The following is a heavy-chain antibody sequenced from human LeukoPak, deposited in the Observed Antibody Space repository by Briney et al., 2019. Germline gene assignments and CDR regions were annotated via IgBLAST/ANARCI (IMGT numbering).Heavy chain of an antibody. CDR1: GFTFSSYA. CDR2: ISYDGSNK. CDR3: ARVEGATSDY. Sequence: GGSLRLSCAASGFTFSSYAMHWVRQAPGKGLEWVAVISYDGSNKYYADSVKGRFTISRDNSKNTLYLQMNSLRPEDTAVYYCARVEGATSDYWGQGTLVTVSS. J-gene: IGHJ4*02. D-gene: IGHD1-26*01. V-gene: IGHV3-30-3*01.